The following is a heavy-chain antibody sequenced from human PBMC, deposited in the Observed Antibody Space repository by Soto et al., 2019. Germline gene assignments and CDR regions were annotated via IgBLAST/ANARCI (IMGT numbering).Heavy chain of an antibody. D-gene: IGHD3-10*01. Sequence: PWGSLRLSCAASGFTFDDYAIHFFRQSPVKGLEWVSGISWNSGNIGYADSVKGRFTISRDNTKNSLYLQMNSLRPEDTALYYCAKDRYDYYGSGSNYGMDVWGQGTTVTVSS. V-gene: IGHV3-9*01. CDR3: AKDRYDYYGSGSNYGMDV. CDR2: ISWNSGNI. CDR1: GFTFDDYA. J-gene: IGHJ6*02.